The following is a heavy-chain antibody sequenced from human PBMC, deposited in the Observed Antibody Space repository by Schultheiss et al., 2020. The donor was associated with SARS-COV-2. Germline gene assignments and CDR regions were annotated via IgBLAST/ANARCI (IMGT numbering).Heavy chain of an antibody. CDR3: AREGVYYDILTGYYKPHCFDY. CDR1: GFTFSSYS. J-gene: IGHJ4*02. D-gene: IGHD3-9*01. CDR2: ITSSSSYI. V-gene: IGHV3-21*01. Sequence: GGSLRLSCAASGFTFSSYSMNWVRQAPGQGLEWVSSITSSSSYIYYADSVKGRFTISRDNAKNSLYLQMNSLRAEDTAVYYCAREGVYYDILTGYYKPHCFDYWGQGTLVTVSS.